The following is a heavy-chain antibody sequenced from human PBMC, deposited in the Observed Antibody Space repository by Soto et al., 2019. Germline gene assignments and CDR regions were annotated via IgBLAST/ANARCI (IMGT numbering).Heavy chain of an antibody. Sequence: ASVKVSCKTSGYTFTNYDINWVRQAAGQGLEWMGWINPDSDNTGYAQKFQGRVTMTRDTSISTAYMELISLRSEDTAVYYCARGRRYCTTTSCYPPALFPYGMDVWGQGTTVTVSS. D-gene: IGHD2-2*01. CDR3: ARGRRYCTTTSCYPPALFPYGMDV. CDR1: GYTFTNYD. CDR2: INPDSDNT. J-gene: IGHJ6*02. V-gene: IGHV1-8*01.